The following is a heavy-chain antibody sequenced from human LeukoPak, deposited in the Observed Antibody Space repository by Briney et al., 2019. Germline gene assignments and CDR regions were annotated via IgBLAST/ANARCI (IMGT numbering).Heavy chain of an antibody. CDR1: GGSSSGYY. D-gene: IGHD6-13*01. CDR3: ARASPRWAAADVYFQH. Sequence: SETLSLTCAVYGGSSSGYYWSWIRQPPGKGLEWIGEINHSGSTNYNPSLKSRVTISVDTSKNQFSLKLSSVTAADTAVYYCARASPRWAAADVYFQHWGQGTLVTVSS. V-gene: IGHV4-34*01. CDR2: INHSGST. J-gene: IGHJ1*01.